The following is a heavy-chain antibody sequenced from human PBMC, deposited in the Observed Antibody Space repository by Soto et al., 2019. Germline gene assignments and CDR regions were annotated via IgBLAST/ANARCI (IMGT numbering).Heavy chain of an antibody. CDR1: GLTFSSYA. D-gene: IGHD3-9*01. CDR2: ISGSGGST. Sequence: PGGSLRLSCAASGLTFSSYAMSWVRQAPGKGLEWVSAISGSGGSTYYADSVKGRFTISRDNSKNTLYLQMNSLRAEDTAVYYCAKDYRVLRYFDWPYYYFDYWGQGTLVTVSS. V-gene: IGHV3-23*01. CDR3: AKDYRVLRYFDWPYYYFDY. J-gene: IGHJ4*02.